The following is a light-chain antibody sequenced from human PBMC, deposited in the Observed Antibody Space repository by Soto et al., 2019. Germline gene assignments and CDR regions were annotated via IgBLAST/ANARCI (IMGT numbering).Light chain of an antibody. CDR3: QQYNKWPQT. Sequence: EIVMTQSPDTLSVSPGERPTLSCKASQSVSSDLAWYQQKPGQAPRLLIYGASTRATGLPAGFSASGSGTEFTLAINSLQSEDSAVYYCQQYNKWPQTFGQGTKVDIK. CDR1: QSVSSD. CDR2: GAS. J-gene: IGKJ1*01. V-gene: IGKV3-15*01.